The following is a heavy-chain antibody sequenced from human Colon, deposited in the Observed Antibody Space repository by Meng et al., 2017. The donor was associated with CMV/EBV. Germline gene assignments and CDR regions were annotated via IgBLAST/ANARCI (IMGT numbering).Heavy chain of an antibody. CDR3: ARDSKWPLGSAFDI. J-gene: IGHJ3*02. V-gene: IGHV3-30*19. CDR2: IEAFDGSNR. D-gene: IGHD5-12*01. Sequence: GGSLRLSCEVSGFTFRSYGMHWVRQAPGKGLEWVAAIEAFDGSNRYYTDSVKGRFTISRDNSENTLYLEMNSLRPEDTAVYYCARDSKWPLGSAFDIWGQETMVTVSS. CDR1: GFTFRSYG.